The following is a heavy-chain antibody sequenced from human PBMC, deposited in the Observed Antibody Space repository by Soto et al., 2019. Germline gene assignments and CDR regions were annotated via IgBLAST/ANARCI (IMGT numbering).Heavy chain of an antibody. CDR1: GFTFSSYA. V-gene: IGHV3-23*01. Sequence: TGGSLRLSCAASGFTFSSYAMSWVRQAPGKGLEWVSAISGSGGSTYYADSVKGRFTISRDNSKNTLYLQMNSLRAEDTAVYYCAKVSRWDFWSGYYTSDYYYGMDVWGQGTTVTVSS. J-gene: IGHJ6*02. CDR2: ISGSGGST. CDR3: AKVSRWDFWSGYYTSDYYYGMDV. D-gene: IGHD3-3*01.